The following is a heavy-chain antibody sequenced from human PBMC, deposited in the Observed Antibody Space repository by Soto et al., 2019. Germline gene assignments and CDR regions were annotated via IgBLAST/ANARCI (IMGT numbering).Heavy chain of an antibody. V-gene: IGHV1-18*01. D-gene: IGHD4-17*01. CDR1: GYTFTSYG. J-gene: IGHJ6*02. CDR3: ARVAGDYVPLYYGMDV. CDR2: ISAYNGNT. Sequence: QVQLVQSGAEVKKPGASVKVSCKASGYTFTSYGISWVRQAPGQGLEWMGWISAYNGNTNYAQKLQGRVTMTTDTPTSTAYMELRSLRSDDTAVYYCARVAGDYVPLYYGMDVWGQGTTVTVSS.